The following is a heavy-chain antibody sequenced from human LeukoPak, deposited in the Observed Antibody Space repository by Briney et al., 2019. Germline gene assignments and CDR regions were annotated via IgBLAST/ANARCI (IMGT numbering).Heavy chain of an antibody. CDR3: AKSPSVTIFGVVIPD. J-gene: IGHJ4*02. V-gene: IGHV3-23*01. Sequence: GGSLTLSCSASGFTLSSYAMSWVRQAPGKGLEWVSAISGSGGSTYYADSVKGRFTISRDNSKNTLYLQMNSLRAEDTAVYYCAKSPSVTIFGVVIPDWGQGTLVTVSS. D-gene: IGHD3-3*01. CDR2: ISGSGGST. CDR1: GFTLSSYA.